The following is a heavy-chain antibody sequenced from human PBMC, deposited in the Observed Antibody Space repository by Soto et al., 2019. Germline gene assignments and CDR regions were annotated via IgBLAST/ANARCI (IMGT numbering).Heavy chain of an antibody. CDR2: IGESGTTT. CDR1: GLTFSRYA. D-gene: IGHD2-2*01. CDR3: ARYIPGVRYYGMDV. J-gene: IGHJ6*02. V-gene: IGHV3-23*01. Sequence: EVQLLESGGGLVQPGGSLRLSCAASGLTFSRYAMKWVRQAPGKGLEWVSLIGESGTTTYYADSVKGRFTISRDNSGNTLFLEMYSLRAEDTAVYYCARYIPGVRYYGMDVWGQGTTVTVSS.